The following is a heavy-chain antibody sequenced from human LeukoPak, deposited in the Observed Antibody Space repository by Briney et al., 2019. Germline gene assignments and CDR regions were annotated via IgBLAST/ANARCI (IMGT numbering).Heavy chain of an antibody. CDR2: IYYSGST. CDR3: ARDHQNYYDSSGYYYGPYYFDY. CDR1: GGSISSSSYY. D-gene: IGHD3-22*01. V-gene: IGHV4-39*07. Sequence: PSETLSLTCTVSGGSISSSSYYWGWIRQPPGKGLEWIGSIYYSGSTYYNPSLKSRVTISVDTSKNQFSLKLSSVTAADTAVYYCARDHQNYYDSSGYYYGPYYFDYWGQGTLVTVSS. J-gene: IGHJ4*02.